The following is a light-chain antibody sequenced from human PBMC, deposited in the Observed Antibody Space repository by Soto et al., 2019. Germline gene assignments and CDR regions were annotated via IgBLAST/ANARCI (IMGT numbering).Light chain of an antibody. V-gene: IGKV3-15*01. CDR2: AAS. CDR3: QQYNNWPLYT. CDR1: QDIGTN. Sequence: EIVMTQSPGTLSVSPGERATLSCRASQDIGTNLAWYQQRPGQAPRLLIYAASSRATDIPARFTGRGSGTEFTLNISSLQSEDFAVYFCQQYNNWPLYTFGQGTKLEI. J-gene: IGKJ2*01.